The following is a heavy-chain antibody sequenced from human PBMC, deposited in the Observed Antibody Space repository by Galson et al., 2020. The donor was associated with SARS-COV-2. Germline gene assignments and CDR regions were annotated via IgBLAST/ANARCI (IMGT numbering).Heavy chain of an antibody. CDR3: ARVGRGWLQSGGWFDP. D-gene: IGHD5-12*01. CDR1: GGSISSYY. J-gene: IGHJ5*02. Sequence: SETLSLTCTVSGGSISSYYWSWIRQPPGKGLEWIGYIYYSGSTNYNHSLKSRVTISVDTSKNQFSLKLSSVTAADPAVYYCARVGRGWLQSGGWFDPWGQGTLVTVSS. V-gene: IGHV4-59*13. CDR2: IYYSGST.